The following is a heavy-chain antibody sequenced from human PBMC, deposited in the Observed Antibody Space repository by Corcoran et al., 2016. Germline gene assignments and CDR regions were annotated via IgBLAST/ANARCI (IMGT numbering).Heavy chain of an antibody. CDR2: IYPGDSDT. V-gene: IGHV5-51*01. Sequence: EVQLVQSGAEVKKPGETLKISCKGSGYSFNSYWIGWVRQMPGKGLEWMGIIYPGDSDTRYSPSFPGQVTISADKSLSTAYPQWSSLKASDTAMYYVARHTDYYDSRGLSAGYWGQGTLVTVSS. CDR1: GYSFNSYW. CDR3: ARHTDYYDSRGLSAGY. D-gene: IGHD3-22*01. J-gene: IGHJ4*02.